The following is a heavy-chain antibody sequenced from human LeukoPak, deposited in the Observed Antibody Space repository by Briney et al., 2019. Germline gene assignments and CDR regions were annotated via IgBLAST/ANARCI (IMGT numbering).Heavy chain of an antibody. D-gene: IGHD6-6*01. CDR1: GYTFTGYY. CDR2: INPNSGGT. V-gene: IGHV1-2*02. J-gene: IGHJ6*03. Sequence: ASVKVSCKASGYTFTGYYMHWVRQAPGQGLEWMGWINPNSGGTNYAQKFQGRVTMTRDTSISTAYMELSRLRSDDTAVYYCARGRSIAARPPTGYYYMDVWGKGTTVTVSS. CDR3: ARGRSIAARPPTGYYYMDV.